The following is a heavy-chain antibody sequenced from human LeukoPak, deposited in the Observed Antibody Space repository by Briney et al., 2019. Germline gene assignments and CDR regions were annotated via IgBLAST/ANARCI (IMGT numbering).Heavy chain of an antibody. V-gene: IGHV3-23*01. J-gene: IGHJ4*02. D-gene: IGHD2-2*01. CDR1: GFTFKTYG. Sequence: GGSLRLSCEVSGFTFKTYGMNWVRQAPGKGLEWVSAISGSGGNTYYADSVKGRFTISRDNSKNTLYLQMSSLRADDTAVYHCAKFAVRVAVPAANDYWGQGIQVTVSS. CDR2: ISGSGGNT. CDR3: AKFAVRVAVPAANDY.